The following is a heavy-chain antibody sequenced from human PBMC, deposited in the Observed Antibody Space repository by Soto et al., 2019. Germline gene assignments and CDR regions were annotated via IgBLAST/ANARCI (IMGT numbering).Heavy chain of an antibody. CDR2: ISAYNGNT. Sequence: ASVKVSCKASGYTFTSYGISWVRQAPGQGLEWMGWISAYNGNTNYAQKLQGRVTMTTDTSTSTAYMELRSLRSDDTAVYYCAREGLSWLRYFDWSSKYYFDYWGQGTLVTVSS. CDR3: AREGLSWLRYFDWSSKYYFDY. CDR1: GYTFTSYG. J-gene: IGHJ4*02. D-gene: IGHD3-9*01. V-gene: IGHV1-18*01.